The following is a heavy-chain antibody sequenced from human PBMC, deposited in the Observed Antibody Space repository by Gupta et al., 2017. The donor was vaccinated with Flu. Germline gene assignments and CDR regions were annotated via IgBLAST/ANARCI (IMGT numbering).Heavy chain of an antibody. CDR3: ARVKEDIVLQYYFDY. CDR2: IYHSGST. J-gene: IGHJ4*02. CDR1: GYSISSGYY. D-gene: IGHD2-8*01. V-gene: IGHV4-38-2*01. Sequence: QVQLQESGPGLVKPSETLSLTCAVSGYSISSGYYWGWIRQPPGKGLEWIGSIYHSGSTYYNPPLKSRVTISVDTSKNQFSLKLSSVTAADTAVYYCARVKEDIVLQYYFDYWGQGTLVTVSS.